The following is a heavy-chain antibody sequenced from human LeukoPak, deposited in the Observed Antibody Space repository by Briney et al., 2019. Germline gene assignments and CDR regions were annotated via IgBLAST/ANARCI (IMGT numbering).Heavy chain of an antibody. J-gene: IGHJ4*02. D-gene: IGHD6-13*01. CDR2: IDWDGDK. Sequence: ESGPALVKPTQALTLTCTFSGFSLSTSGMCVSWIRQPPRKALEWLARIDWDGDKYYNTSLKTRLTISKDTSKNQVVLTMTNMDPVDTATYYCARIRGSRYYFDYWGQGTLVTVSS. V-gene: IGHV2-70*11. CDR3: ARIRGSRYYFDY. CDR1: GFSLSTSGMC.